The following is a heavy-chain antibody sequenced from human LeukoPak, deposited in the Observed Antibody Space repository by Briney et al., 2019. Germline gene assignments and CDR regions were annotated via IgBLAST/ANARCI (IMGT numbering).Heavy chain of an antibody. CDR2: ISNSGST. CDR3: ARVWEYSGYFFDY. CDR1: GVSISGYY. V-gene: IGHV4-59*01. Sequence: PSETLSLTCTVSGVSISGYYWTWIRQPPGKGLEWIGYISNSGSTNYNPSLKSRVTISLDTSKNQLSLRLSSVTAADTAVFYCARVWEYSGYFFDYWGQGTLVTVSS. J-gene: IGHJ4*02. D-gene: IGHD5-12*01.